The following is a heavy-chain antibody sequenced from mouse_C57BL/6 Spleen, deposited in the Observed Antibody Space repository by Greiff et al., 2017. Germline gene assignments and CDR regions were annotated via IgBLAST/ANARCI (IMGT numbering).Heavy chain of an antibody. Sequence: VQLQQSGAELVKPGASVKISCKASGYAFSSYWMNWVKQRPGKGLEWIGQIYPGDGDTNYNGKFKGKATLTADKSSSTAYMQLSSLTSEDSAVYFCARDGPTVGAMDYWGQGTSVTVAS. D-gene: IGHD1-1*01. CDR3: ARDGPTVGAMDY. J-gene: IGHJ4*01. CDR2: IYPGDGDT. CDR1: GYAFSSYW. V-gene: IGHV1-80*01.